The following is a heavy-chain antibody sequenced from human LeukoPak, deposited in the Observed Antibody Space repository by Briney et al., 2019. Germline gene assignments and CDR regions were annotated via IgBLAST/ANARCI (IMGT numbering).Heavy chain of an antibody. D-gene: IGHD5-18*01. CDR3: ARRAGGNTGGFYFDY. V-gene: IGHV5-51*01. Sequence: GESLKISCKASVFSFTNYWIAWVRQKPGEGLEWMGNIYPGDSDTRYNPSYQGQVTISANTSIKTAYLQWSSLKASDTAIYYCARRAGGNTGGFYFDYWGQGSLVTVSS. CDR2: IYPGDSDT. J-gene: IGHJ4*02. CDR1: VFSFTNYW.